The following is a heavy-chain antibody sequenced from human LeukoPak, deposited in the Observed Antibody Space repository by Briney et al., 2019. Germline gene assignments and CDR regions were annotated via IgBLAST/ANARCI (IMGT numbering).Heavy chain of an antibody. J-gene: IGHJ4*02. CDR2: INPNRGDT. CDR1: GYTFTNYY. CDR3: TRDLLGFATTPLSD. V-gene: IGHV1-2*02. D-gene: IGHD4-17*01. Sequence: GASVKVSCKASGYTFTNYYMHWVRQAPGHGLEWMGWINPNRGDTNYAQKFQGRVTMTRDTSISTAFMELTRLTSDDTAVYYCTRDLLGFATTPLSDWGQGTLVTVS.